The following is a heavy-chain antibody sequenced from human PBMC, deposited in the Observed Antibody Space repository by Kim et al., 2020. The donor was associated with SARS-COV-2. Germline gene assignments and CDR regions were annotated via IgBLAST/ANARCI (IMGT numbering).Heavy chain of an antibody. Sequence: GGSLRLSCSASGFLFSNHWMAWVRQTPDKGLEFVGKIKEDGSATYLVDSVRGRFTMSRDNAKKSLSLQMNNLRGEDTAVYYCARDYGRSSDLWGQGTLVTVSS. CDR3: ARDYGRSSDL. CDR2: IKEDGSAT. V-gene: IGHV3-7*01. J-gene: IGHJ5*02. CDR1: GFLFSNHW. D-gene: IGHD4-17*01.